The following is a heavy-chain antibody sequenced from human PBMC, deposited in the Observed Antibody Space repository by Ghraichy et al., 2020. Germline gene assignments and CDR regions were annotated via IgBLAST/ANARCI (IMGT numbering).Heavy chain of an antibody. CDR1: GFSFSRYG. D-gene: IGHD6-19*01. CDR3: AKDYSSGWYDAFDI. V-gene: IGHV3-23*01. J-gene: IGHJ3*02. CDR2: INNTGGNS. Sequence: LSLTCAASGFSFSRYGMSWVRQAPGKGLEWVSAINNTGGNSYYADSVKGRFTISRDNTKGTLYLQMNSLGAEDTAVYYCAKDYSSGWYDAFDIWGQGTMVTVSS.